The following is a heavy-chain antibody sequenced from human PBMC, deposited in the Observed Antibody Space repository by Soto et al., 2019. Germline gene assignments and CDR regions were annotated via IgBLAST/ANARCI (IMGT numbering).Heavy chain of an antibody. D-gene: IGHD3-10*01. CDR3: NLWFGEPPGFDP. CDR1: GFTFSSYS. Sequence: PGGSLRLSCAASGFTFSSYSMNWVRQAPGKGLEWVSSISSSSSYIYYADSVKGRFTISRDNAKNSLYLQMTNMDPVDTATYYCNLWFGEPPGFDPWGQGTLVTVSS. CDR2: ISSSSSYI. J-gene: IGHJ5*02. V-gene: IGHV3-21*03.